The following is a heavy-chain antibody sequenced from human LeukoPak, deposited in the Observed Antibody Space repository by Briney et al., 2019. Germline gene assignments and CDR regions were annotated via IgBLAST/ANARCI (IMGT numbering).Heavy chain of an antibody. CDR2: ISAYNGNT. Sequence: ASVKVSCKASGYIFTSYGISWVRQAPGQGLEWMGWISAYNGNTNYAQMLQGRVTMTTDTSMSTAYMELRSLRSDDTAVYYCARDPQQLVGATGGGFNFWGQGTLVTVSP. CDR1: GYIFTSYG. D-gene: IGHD1-26*01. CDR3: ARDPQQLVGATGGGFNF. J-gene: IGHJ4*02. V-gene: IGHV1-18*01.